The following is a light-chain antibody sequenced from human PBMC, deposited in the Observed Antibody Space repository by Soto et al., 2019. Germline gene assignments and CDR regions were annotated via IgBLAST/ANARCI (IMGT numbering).Light chain of an antibody. V-gene: IGLV1-40*01. Sequence: QSALAQPPSVSGAPGQRVTISCTGSSSNIGAGYDVHWYQQLPGTAPKLLIYANNIRPSGVPGRFSGSKSGTSASLAITGLQAEDEADYYCQPYDSSLSGYVFGTGTKATVL. J-gene: IGLJ1*01. CDR1: SSNIGAGYD. CDR3: QPYDSSLSGYV. CDR2: ANN.